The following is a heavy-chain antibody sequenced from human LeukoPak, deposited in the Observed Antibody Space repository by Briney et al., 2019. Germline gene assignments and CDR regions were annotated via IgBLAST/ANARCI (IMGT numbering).Heavy chain of an antibody. J-gene: IGHJ5*02. CDR2: IYYSGST. Sequence: PSETLSLTCTVSGGSISSSSYYWGWIRQPPGKGLEWIGSIYYSGSTYYNPSLKSRVTISVDTSKNQFSLKLSSVTAADTAVYYCAREERFLGPWPGVGWFDPWGQGTLVTVSS. CDR3: AREERFLGPWPGVGWFDP. CDR1: GGSISSSSYY. D-gene: IGHD3-3*01. V-gene: IGHV4-39*01.